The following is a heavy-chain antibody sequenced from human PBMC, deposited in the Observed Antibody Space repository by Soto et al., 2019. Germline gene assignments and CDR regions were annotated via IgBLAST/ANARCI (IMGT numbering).Heavy chain of an antibody. CDR1: GFTVSDNY. CDR2: IYSGGST. CDR3: ARGEHLVALSPSQYSFGY. V-gene: IGHV3-53*01. Sequence: GGSLRLSCAASGFTVSDNYMSWVRQAPGKGLEWVSVIYSGGSTYYADSVKGRFTISRDNSKNTLYLQMTSLRVEDTAVYYCARGEHLVALSPSQYSFGYCGRGTLVIGSA. D-gene: IGHD2-2*01. J-gene: IGHJ4*02.